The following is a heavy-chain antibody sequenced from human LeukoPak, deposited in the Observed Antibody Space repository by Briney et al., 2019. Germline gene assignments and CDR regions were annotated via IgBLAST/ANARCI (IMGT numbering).Heavy chain of an antibody. CDR1: GFTVSSNY. D-gene: IGHD4-17*01. J-gene: IGHJ4*02. CDR2: IYSGGST. Sequence: GGSLRLSCAASGFTVSSNYMSWVRQAPGKGLEWVSVIYSGGSTYYADSVKGRFTISRGNSKNTLYLQMNSLRAEDTAVYYCARVDYGDYGTDYWGQGTLVTFSS. CDR3: ARVDYGDYGTDY. V-gene: IGHV3-66*02.